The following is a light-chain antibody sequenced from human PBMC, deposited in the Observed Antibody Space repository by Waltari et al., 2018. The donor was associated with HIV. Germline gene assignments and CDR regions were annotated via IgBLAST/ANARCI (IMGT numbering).Light chain of an antibody. J-gene: IGLJ1*01. CDR2: GNS. CDR1: SANIGAGYD. CDR3: QSYDSSMSLYV. V-gene: IGLV1-40*01. Sequence: QSVLTPPPSVSGAPGQRLTLSFTGTSANIGAGYDVHWYQQLPGTAPKLLIYGNSNRPSGVPDRFSGSKSGTSASLAITGLQAEDEADYYCQSYDSSMSLYVFGTGTKVTVL.